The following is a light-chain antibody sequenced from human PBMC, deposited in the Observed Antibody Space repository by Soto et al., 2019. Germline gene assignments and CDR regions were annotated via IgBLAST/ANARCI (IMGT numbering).Light chain of an antibody. Sequence: EVVMTQSPATLSVSPGERATLSCRASQSVSSHLACYQQKPGQSPRLLIYGASTRATGVPARFSGSGSGTEFTLTISSLQSEDFAVYYCQQYDTWSTFGGGTTVQIK. J-gene: IGKJ4*01. CDR2: GAS. V-gene: IGKV3-15*01. CDR3: QQYDTWST. CDR1: QSVSSH.